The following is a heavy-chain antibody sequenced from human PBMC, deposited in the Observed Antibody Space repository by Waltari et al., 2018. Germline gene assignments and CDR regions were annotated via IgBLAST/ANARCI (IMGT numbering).Heavy chain of an antibody. V-gene: IGHV3-33*01. CDR2: IWYDGSNK. CDR1: GFTFSSYG. Sequence: QVQLVESGGGVVQPGRSLRLSCAASGFTFSSYGMPWVRQAPGKGLEWVAVIWYDGSNKYYADSVKGRFTISRDNSKNTLYLQMNSLRAEDTAVYYCARGRDYYDSSGPKYFQHWGQGTLVTVSS. D-gene: IGHD3-22*01. J-gene: IGHJ1*01. CDR3: ARGRDYYDSSGPKYFQH.